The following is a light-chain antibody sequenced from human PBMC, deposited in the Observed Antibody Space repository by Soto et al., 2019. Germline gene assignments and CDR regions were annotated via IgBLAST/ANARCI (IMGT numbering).Light chain of an antibody. V-gene: IGLV2-14*01. CDR3: NSYTASRTLV. Sequence: QSALTQPASVSGSPGQSITISCTGTSSDVGGYNYVSWYQQHPGKAPKLLIYEVNNRPSGVSNRFSGSKSGNTASLTISGLQAEDEADYYCNSYTASRTLVFGTGTKLTVL. CDR1: SSDVGGYNY. J-gene: IGLJ1*01. CDR2: EVN.